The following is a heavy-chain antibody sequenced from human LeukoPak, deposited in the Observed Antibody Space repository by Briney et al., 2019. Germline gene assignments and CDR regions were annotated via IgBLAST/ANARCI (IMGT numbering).Heavy chain of an antibody. Sequence: SETLSLTCTVSGGSISSYYWGWIRQPPGKGLEWIGSIYYSGSTYYNPSLKSRVTISVDTSKNQFSLKLSSVTAADTAVYYCLRSMVQGVIISDWGQGTLVTVSS. J-gene: IGHJ4*02. CDR2: IYYSGST. CDR3: LRSMVQGVIISD. D-gene: IGHD3-10*01. V-gene: IGHV4-39*01. CDR1: GGSISSYY.